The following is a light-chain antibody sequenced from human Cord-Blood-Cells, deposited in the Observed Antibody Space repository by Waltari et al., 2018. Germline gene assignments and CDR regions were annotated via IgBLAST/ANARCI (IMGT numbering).Light chain of an antibody. CDR2: DVS. CDR1: SSDVGGYNY. V-gene: IGLV2-14*01. Sequence: QSALTQPASVSGSPGQSITISCTGTSSDVGGYNYVSWYQQHPGKAPKLMIYDVSKRPSGVSKRFSGSKSGNTASVTISGLQAEDEADYYCSSYTSSSTFVVFGGGTKLTVL. CDR3: SSYTSSSTFVV. J-gene: IGLJ2*01.